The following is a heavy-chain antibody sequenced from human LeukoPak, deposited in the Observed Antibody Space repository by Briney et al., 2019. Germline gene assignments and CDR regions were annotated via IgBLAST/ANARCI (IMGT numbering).Heavy chain of an antibody. CDR3: ARDRALPNDVFDI. J-gene: IGHJ3*02. V-gene: IGHV3-23*01. CDR2: IHGSDGRT. CDR1: GFTFSNYA. Sequence: GGSLRLSCVASGFTFSNYAMSWVRQAPGMGLEWVSAIHGSDGRTWYADSVKGRCTISRDNSRNTVYLQMNSLRAEDTALYYCARDRALPNDVFDIWGQGTMVTVSS.